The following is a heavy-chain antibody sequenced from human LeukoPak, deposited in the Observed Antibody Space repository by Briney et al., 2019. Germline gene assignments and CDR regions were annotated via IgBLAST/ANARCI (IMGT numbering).Heavy chain of an antibody. CDR3: ARESTAGTSEYFQH. D-gene: IGHD6-13*01. CDR2: ISSSSSYI. V-gene: IGHV3-21*01. CDR1: GFTFSSYS. J-gene: IGHJ1*01. Sequence: PGGSLRLSCAASGFTFSSYSMNWVRQTPGKGLEWVSSISSSSSYIYYADSAKGRFTISRDNAKNSLYLQMNSLRAEDTAVYYCARESTAGTSEYFQHWGQGSLVTVSS.